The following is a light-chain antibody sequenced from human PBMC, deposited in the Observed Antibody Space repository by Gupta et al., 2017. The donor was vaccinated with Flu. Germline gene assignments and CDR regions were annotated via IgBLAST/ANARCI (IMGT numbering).Light chain of an antibody. CDR3: SSSSGSTTPWV. J-gene: IGLJ3*02. V-gene: IGLV2-14*02. Sequence: RPSGISNRFSGSKSDNTASLTISGVQPEDEADYFCSSSSGSTTPWVLGGGTKLTVL.